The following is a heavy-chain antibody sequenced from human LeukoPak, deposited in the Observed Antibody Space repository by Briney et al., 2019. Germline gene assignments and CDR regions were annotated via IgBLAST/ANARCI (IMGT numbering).Heavy chain of an antibody. Sequence: GASVKVSCKASGYTFTGHYMHWVRPGPGQGPEWMGWINPKSGVTNYAQTFQGRVTMTRDTSISIVYMELSRLTLDDTAVYYCARALRYDDSSGYYAYWGQGTLVTVSS. V-gene: IGHV1-2*02. CDR3: ARALRYDDSSGYYAY. D-gene: IGHD3-22*01. CDR1: GYTFTGHY. CDR2: INPKSGVT. J-gene: IGHJ4*01.